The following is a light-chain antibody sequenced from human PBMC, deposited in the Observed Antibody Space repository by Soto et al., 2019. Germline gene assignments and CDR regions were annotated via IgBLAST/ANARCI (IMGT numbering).Light chain of an antibody. V-gene: IGKV3-15*01. J-gene: IGKJ1*01. CDR3: QQYDNSPPRT. CDR2: GAS. CDR1: RGVGTN. Sequence: INMTQSASTMSGSPGERVKLSCWASRGVGTNLAWYQQKFVQGPRLLIYGASVRATGIPARFSGSGSGTEFTLTISSLQSEDFAVYYCQQYDNSPPRTFGQGTKVDIK.